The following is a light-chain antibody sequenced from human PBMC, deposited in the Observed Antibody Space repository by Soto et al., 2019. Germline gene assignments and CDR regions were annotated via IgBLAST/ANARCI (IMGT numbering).Light chain of an antibody. J-gene: IGKJ2*01. Sequence: DIVMTQSPDSLAVSLGERATINCKSSQSVLYSSNNKNYLAWYQQKPGQPPKLLIYWASTRESGVPDRVSGSGSGTDFTLTISSLQAEDVAVYYYQQYYSTPYTFGQRTKLEIK. CDR1: QSVLYSSNNKNY. CDR3: QQYYSTPYT. V-gene: IGKV4-1*01. CDR2: WAS.